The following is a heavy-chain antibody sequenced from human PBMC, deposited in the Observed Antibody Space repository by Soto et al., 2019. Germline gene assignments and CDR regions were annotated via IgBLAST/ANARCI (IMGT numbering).Heavy chain of an antibody. V-gene: IGHV1-2*04. CDR1: GYTFTGYY. Sequence: QVQLVQSGAEVKKPGASVKVSCKASGYTFTGYYMHWVRQAPGQGLEWMGWINPNSGGTNYAQKFQGWVTMTSDTSISPAYMELSRLRSDDTAVYYCARDNHDYGDYVAFDIWGQGTMVTVSS. CDR3: ARDNHDYGDYVAFDI. D-gene: IGHD4-17*01. J-gene: IGHJ3*02. CDR2: INPNSGGT.